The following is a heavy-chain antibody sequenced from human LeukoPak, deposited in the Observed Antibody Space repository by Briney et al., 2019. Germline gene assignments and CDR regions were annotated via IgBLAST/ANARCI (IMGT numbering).Heavy chain of an antibody. Sequence: GGSLRLSCAASGFTFSSYAMSWVRQAPGKGLEWVSAISGSGGSTYYADSVKGRFTISRDNSKNTLYLQMNSLRAEDTAVYYCAKDLGIVVVPAASDYWGQGTLVTVSS. J-gene: IGHJ4*02. D-gene: IGHD2-2*01. CDR3: AKDLGIVVVPAASDY. CDR2: ISGSGGST. CDR1: GFTFSSYA. V-gene: IGHV3-23*01.